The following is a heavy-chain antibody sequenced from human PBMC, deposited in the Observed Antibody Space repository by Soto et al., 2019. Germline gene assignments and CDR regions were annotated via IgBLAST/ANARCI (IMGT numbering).Heavy chain of an antibody. CDR3: ARHVHGYCSSPSCHTDY. CDR1: GGSISSGGHY. J-gene: IGHJ4*02. CDR2: IYNSGST. D-gene: IGHD2-2*02. Sequence: SETLSLTCTVSGGSISSGGHYWTWIRHRPGKGLECIGYIYNSGSTYYNPSLKSRVTISVDTSKNQFSLKLSSVTATDTAVYYCARHVHGYCSSPSCHTDYWGQGTLVTVSS. V-gene: IGHV4-39*01.